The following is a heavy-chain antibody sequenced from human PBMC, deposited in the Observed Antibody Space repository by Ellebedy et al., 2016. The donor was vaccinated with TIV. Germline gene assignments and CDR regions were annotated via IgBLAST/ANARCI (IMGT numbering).Heavy chain of an antibody. Sequence: PGGSLRLSCAASGFSSSTYWMSWVRQAPGKGLEWVAKITQNGSEKYYVDYLKGRFTIPRDNAKKSLSLQMNSLRAEDTALYYSAGGGHDFGLWGQGTLVTVSS. V-gene: IGHV3-7*03. CDR1: GFSSSTYW. D-gene: IGHD3-16*01. CDR2: ITQNGSEK. CDR3: AGGGHDFGL. J-gene: IGHJ4*02.